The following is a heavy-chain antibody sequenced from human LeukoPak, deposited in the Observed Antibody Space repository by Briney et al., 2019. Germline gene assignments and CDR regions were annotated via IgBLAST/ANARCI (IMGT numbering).Heavy chain of an antibody. CDR1: GFIFSSSW. CDR3: ARRVSGREKYFDY. Sequence: GGSLRLSCAASGFIFSSSWMHWVRQAPGKGLVWVSHINSDGSSTTYADSVRGRFTISRDNAKNSLSLQMNGLRAEDTAVYYCARRVSGREKYFDYWGQGTLVTVSS. D-gene: IGHD6-19*01. CDR2: INSDGSST. J-gene: IGHJ4*02. V-gene: IGHV3-74*01.